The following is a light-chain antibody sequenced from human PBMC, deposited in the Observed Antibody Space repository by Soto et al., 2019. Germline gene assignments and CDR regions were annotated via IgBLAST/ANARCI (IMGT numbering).Light chain of an antibody. Sequence: SYELTQPSSVSVSPGQTARITCSGDVLAKKYARWFQQKPGQAPVLVIYKDNERPSGIPERFSGSRSGTTVTLTISGAQVEDEADYYCYSAADNNRWVFGGGTKLTVL. J-gene: IGLJ3*02. CDR3: YSAADNNRWV. CDR1: VLAKKY. V-gene: IGLV3-27*01. CDR2: KDN.